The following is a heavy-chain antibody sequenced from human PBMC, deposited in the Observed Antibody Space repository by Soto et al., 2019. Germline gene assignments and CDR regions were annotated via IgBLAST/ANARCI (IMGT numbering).Heavy chain of an antibody. CDR2: IYYSGST. CDR1: GGSISTSSYY. D-gene: IGHD3-22*01. Sequence: PSETLSLTCTVSGGSISTSSYYWGWIRQPPGKGLEWIGSIYYSGSTYYNPSLKSRVTMYVDTSKTQFSLKLSSVTAADTAVYYCAIFYGGIAYYYDYGMDVWGQGTTVTVSS. J-gene: IGHJ6*02. V-gene: IGHV4-39*01. CDR3: AIFYGGIAYYYDYGMDV.